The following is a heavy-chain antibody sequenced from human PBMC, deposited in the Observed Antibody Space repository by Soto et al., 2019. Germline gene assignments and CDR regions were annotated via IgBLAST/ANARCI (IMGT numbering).Heavy chain of an antibody. V-gene: IGHV3-23*01. CDR3: AKGITRTTGGNNWFDP. D-gene: IGHD1-7*01. Sequence: RGSLLLGCASSEFTFSIYAMSWVRQAPGKGLEWVSAISGSGGSTYYADSVKGRFTISRDNSKNTLYLQMNSLRAEDTAVYYCAKGITRTTGGNNWFDPWGQGTMVTGSS. CDR2: ISGSGGST. CDR1: EFTFSIYA. J-gene: IGHJ5*02.